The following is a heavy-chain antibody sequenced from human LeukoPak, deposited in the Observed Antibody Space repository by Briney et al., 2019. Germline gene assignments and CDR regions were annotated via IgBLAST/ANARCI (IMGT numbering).Heavy chain of an antibody. J-gene: IGHJ4*02. CDR2: IYPGDSDT. Sequence: GESLKISCKGSGYSFTSYWIGWVRQMPGKGLEWMGIIYPGDSDTRYSPSFQGQVTISADKSISTAYLQWSSLKASDTAMYYCARQETYYDILTGYYSFDYWGQGTLVTVSS. CDR3: ARQETYYDILTGYYSFDY. V-gene: IGHV5-51*01. CDR1: GYSFTSYW. D-gene: IGHD3-9*01.